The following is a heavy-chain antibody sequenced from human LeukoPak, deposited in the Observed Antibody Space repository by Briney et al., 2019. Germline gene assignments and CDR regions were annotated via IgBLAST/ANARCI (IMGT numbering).Heavy chain of an antibody. J-gene: IGHJ4*02. CDR3: ARDQISSYYYDSSGPLFDY. V-gene: IGHV1-2*02. Sequence: ASVKVSCKASGYTFTGYYMHWVRQAPGQGLEWMGWINPNSGGTNYAQKFQGRVTMTRDTSISTAYMELSRLRSDDTAVYYCARDQISSYYYDSSGPLFDYWGQGTLVTVSS. D-gene: IGHD3-22*01. CDR1: GYTFTGYY. CDR2: INPNSGGT.